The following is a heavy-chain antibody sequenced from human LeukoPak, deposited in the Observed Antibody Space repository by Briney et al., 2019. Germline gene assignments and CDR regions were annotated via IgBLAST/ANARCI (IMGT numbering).Heavy chain of an antibody. D-gene: IGHD3-10*01. Sequence: ESLKISCSGSGYSFSVYWIGWVRRMPGIGLEWMGIIYPGDSDTRYSPSFQGQVTMSADRSINTAYLQWSSLKASDTAMYYCARTDGAYFDYWGQGTLVTVSS. V-gene: IGHV5-51*01. J-gene: IGHJ4*02. CDR3: ARTDGAYFDY. CDR1: GYSFSVYW. CDR2: IYPGDSDT.